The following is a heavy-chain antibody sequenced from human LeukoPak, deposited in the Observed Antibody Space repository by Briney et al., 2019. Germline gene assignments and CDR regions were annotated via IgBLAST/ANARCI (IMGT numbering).Heavy chain of an antibody. CDR1: GFTFSSYS. CDR3: ARGSPCGVVGATTCAFDI. D-gene: IGHD1-26*01. Sequence: GGSLRLSCAASGFTFSSYSMNWVRQTPGKGLEWVSSISSSSSYIYYADSVKGRFTISRDNAKNSLYLQMNSLRAEDTAVYYCARGSPCGVVGATTCAFDIWGQGTMVTVSS. CDR2: ISSSSSYI. J-gene: IGHJ3*02. V-gene: IGHV3-21*01.